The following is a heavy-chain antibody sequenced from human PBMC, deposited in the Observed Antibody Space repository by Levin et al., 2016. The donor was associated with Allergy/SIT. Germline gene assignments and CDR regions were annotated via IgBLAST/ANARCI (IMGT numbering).Heavy chain of an antibody. CDR1: EFTFRDYA. D-gene: IGHD1-26*01. V-gene: IGHV3-23*01. Sequence: GGSLRLSCVGSEFTFRDYAMTWVRQAPGKGLEWVSSISASGGSTFYADSVKGRLTISRDNSKNTVFLQMNSLRAEDTAVYHCAKDGRGNYYYMDVWGKGTTVTVSS. J-gene: IGHJ6*03. CDR2: ISASGGST. CDR3: AKDGRGNYYYMDV.